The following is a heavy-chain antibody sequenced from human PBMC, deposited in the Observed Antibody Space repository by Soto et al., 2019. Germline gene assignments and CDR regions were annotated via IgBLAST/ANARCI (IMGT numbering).Heavy chain of an antibody. V-gene: IGHV4-34*01. CDR1: GGSFSGYY. CDR3: ARERGYSYGSLDYYYGMDV. Sequence: QVQLQQWGAGLLKPSETLSLTCAVYGGSFSGYYWSWIRQPPGKGLEWIGEINHSGSTNYNPPLKSRVTISVDTSKNQFSLKLSSVTAADTAVYYCARERGYSYGSLDYYYGMDVWGQGTTVTVSS. J-gene: IGHJ6*02. CDR2: INHSGST. D-gene: IGHD5-18*01.